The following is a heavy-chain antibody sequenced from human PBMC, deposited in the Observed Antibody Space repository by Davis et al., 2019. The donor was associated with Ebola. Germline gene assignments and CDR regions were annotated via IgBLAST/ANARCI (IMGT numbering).Heavy chain of an antibody. J-gene: IGHJ4*02. CDR1: GFTFSSYA. D-gene: IGHD1-26*01. V-gene: IGHV3-23*01. CDR2: ISGSGGST. Sequence: PGGSLRPSCAASGFTFSSYAMSWVRQAPGKGLEWVSAISGSGGSTYYADSVKGRFTISRDNSKNTLYLQMNSLRAEDTAVYYCAKGANSGSYERTFDYWGQGTLVTVSS. CDR3: AKGANSGSYERTFDY.